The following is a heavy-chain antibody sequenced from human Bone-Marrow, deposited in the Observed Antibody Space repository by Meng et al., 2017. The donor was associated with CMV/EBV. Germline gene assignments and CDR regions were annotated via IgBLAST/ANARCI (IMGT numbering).Heavy chain of an antibody. D-gene: IGHD3-16*01. V-gene: IGHV3-48*03. Sequence: GESLKISCAASGFTFSSYEMNWVRQAPGKGLEWVSYISSSGSTIYHADTVKGRFTISEDNAKNSLYLQMNSLRAEDTAVYYCARGGQYYDYYGMDVWGRGTTVTVAS. CDR2: ISSSGSTI. CDR1: GFTFSSYE. J-gene: IGHJ6*02. CDR3: ARGGQYYDYYGMDV.